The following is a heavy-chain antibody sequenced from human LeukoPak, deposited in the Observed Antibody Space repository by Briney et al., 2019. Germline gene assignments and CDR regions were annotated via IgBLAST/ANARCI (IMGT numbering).Heavy chain of an antibody. Sequence: HPGGSLRLSCAASGFTFTNYAMTWVRQAPGKGLEWVSSISASGVMTYYADSVKGRFTVSRDNSKNSLYLQMSSLTAADTAVYHCAKDRSIGTYYTFDHWGQGTLVTVSS. D-gene: IGHD1-26*01. V-gene: IGHV3-23*01. CDR2: ISASGVMT. CDR1: GFTFTNYA. J-gene: IGHJ4*02. CDR3: AKDRSIGTYYTFDH.